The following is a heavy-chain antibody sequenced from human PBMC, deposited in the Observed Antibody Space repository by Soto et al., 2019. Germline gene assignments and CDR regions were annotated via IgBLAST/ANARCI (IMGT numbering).Heavy chain of an antibody. CDR1: GFIFSDYG. V-gene: IGHV3-33*01. CDR3: ARARLDDSGDVQ. CDR2: IWYDGSNK. J-gene: IGHJ4*02. Sequence: QVQLVESGGGVVQPGRSLRLSCAASGFIFSDYGMHWVRQAPGKGLEWVAVIWYDGSNKYYADSVKGRFTSSRDNSKDTLYLEMNGLRAEGTAVYSWARARLDDSGDVQWGQGTLVTVSS. D-gene: IGHD4-17*01.